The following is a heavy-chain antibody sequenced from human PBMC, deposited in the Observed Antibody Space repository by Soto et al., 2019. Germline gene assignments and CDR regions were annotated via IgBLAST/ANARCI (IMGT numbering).Heavy chain of an antibody. CDR2: ISAYNGNT. D-gene: IGHD3-10*01. V-gene: IGHV1-18*01. Sequence: ASVKVSCKASGYTFPSYGISWVLQAPGQGLEWMGWISAYNGNTNYAQKLQGRVTMTTDTSTSTAYMGLRSLRSDDTAVYYCARDRWSLDYYGSGSYPGPFDYWGQGTLVTVSS. CDR3: ARDRWSLDYYGSGSYPGPFDY. CDR1: GYTFPSYG. J-gene: IGHJ4*02.